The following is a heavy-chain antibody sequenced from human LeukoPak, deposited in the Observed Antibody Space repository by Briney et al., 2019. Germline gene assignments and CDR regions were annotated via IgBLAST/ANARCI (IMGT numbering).Heavy chain of an antibody. Sequence: PSETLSLTCTVSGGSISPYFWSWIRQPPGKGLEWIGYISYIGSTNSTSSLKSRVTLSVDTSKNQFSLKMSSVTAAHTAVFYCARLFSRGWEYHFGLDVWGQGTTVTVS. CDR2: ISYIGST. CDR3: ARLFSRGWEYHFGLDV. D-gene: IGHD6-19*01. J-gene: IGHJ6*02. V-gene: IGHV4-59*08. CDR1: GGSISPYF.